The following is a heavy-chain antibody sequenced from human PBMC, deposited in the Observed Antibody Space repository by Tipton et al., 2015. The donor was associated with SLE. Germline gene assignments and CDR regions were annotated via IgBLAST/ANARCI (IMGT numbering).Heavy chain of an antibody. V-gene: IGHV4-59*01. D-gene: IGHD6-6*01. CDR3: ARDNVPAAARHGWFDP. J-gene: IGHJ5*02. CDR1: GGSFSGYY. Sequence: TLSLTCAVYGGSFSGYYWSWIRQPPGKGLEWIGYIYYSGSTNYNPSLKSRVTISVDTSKNQFSLKLSSVTAADTAVYYCARDNVPAAARHGWFDPWGQGTLVTVSS. CDR2: IYYSGST.